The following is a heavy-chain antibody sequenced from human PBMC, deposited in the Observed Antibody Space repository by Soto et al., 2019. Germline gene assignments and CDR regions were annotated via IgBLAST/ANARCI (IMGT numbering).Heavy chain of an antibody. Sequence: PGGSLRLSCAASGFTFSSYAMSWVRQAPGKGLEWVSYISSSGGTIYHAESVKGRFTISRDNAKNSLYLQMNSLRAEDTAVYYCARGPVIVYSGSPEAAFDIWGQGTMVTVSS. CDR3: ARGPVIVYSGSPEAAFDI. V-gene: IGHV3-48*03. CDR2: ISSSGGTI. J-gene: IGHJ3*02. D-gene: IGHD1-26*01. CDR1: GFTFSSYA.